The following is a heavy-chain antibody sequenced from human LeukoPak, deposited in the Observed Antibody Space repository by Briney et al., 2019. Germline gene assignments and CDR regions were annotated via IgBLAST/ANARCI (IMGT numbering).Heavy chain of an antibody. CDR3: ATQIVVGHYFDY. Sequence: PSETLSLTCTVSGGSISSYYWSWIRQPPGKGLEWIGYIYYSGSTNYNPSLKSRVTISVDTSNNQFSLKLSSVTAADTAVYYCATQIVVGHYFDYWAQGTLVTVSS. CDR2: IYYSGST. J-gene: IGHJ4*02. V-gene: IGHV4-59*01. D-gene: IGHD3-22*01. CDR1: GGSISSYY.